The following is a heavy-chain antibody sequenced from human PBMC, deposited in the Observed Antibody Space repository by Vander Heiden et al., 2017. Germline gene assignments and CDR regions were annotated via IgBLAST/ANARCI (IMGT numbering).Heavy chain of an antibody. CDR1: GFTFSSYA. J-gene: IGHJ4*02. Sequence: EVQLLESGGGLVQPGGSLRLSCAASGFTFSSYAMSWVRQAPGKGLEWVSAISGSGGSTYYADSVKGRFIISRDNSKNTLYLQRNSLRAEDTAVYYCAGYCSSTSCYYDYWGQGTLVTVSS. D-gene: IGHD2-2*01. CDR3: AGYCSSTSCYYDY. CDR2: ISGSGGST. V-gene: IGHV3-23*01.